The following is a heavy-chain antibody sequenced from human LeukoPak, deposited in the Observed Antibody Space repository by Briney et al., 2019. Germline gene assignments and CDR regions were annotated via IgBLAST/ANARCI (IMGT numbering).Heavy chain of an antibody. J-gene: IGHJ4*02. D-gene: IGHD1-14*01. CDR2: ITNDGSST. V-gene: IGHV3-74*01. CDR1: GLTFSSHW. CDR3: ATQQGGNPAY. Sequence: GGSLRLSCAASGLTFSSHWMHWVRQAPGKGLVWVSRITNDGSSTTYADSVKGRFTISRDNAKNMLYLQVNSLRAEDTAVCYCATQQGGNPAYWGQGTLVTASS.